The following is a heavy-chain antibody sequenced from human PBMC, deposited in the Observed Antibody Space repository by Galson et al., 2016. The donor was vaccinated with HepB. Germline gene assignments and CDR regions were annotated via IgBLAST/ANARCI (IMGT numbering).Heavy chain of an antibody. Sequence: SLRLSCAASGFTFSSYVTHWVRHPPGQGLEWVAVTSSDERVTFYADSVRGRFTISRDTSKNTLYLQMDRLTTDDTAVYYGVRDPIAGAPDYFDYWGQGTLVTVSS. D-gene: IGHD1-26*01. V-gene: IGHV3-30*04. CDR2: TSSDERVT. CDR1: GFTFSSYV. J-gene: IGHJ4*02. CDR3: VRDPIAGAPDYFDY.